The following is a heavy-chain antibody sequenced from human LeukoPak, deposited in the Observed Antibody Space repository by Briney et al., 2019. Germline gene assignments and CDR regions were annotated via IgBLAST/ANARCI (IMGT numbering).Heavy chain of an antibody. D-gene: IGHD2-15*01. V-gene: IGHV5-51*01. CDR3: ARPRGYCSGGSCHHWFDP. CDR2: IYPGDSDT. CDR1: GYSFTSYW. Sequence: GESLKISCKGSGYSFTSYWIGWVRQMPGKGLEWMGIIYPGDSDTRYSPSFQGQVTISADKSISTAYLQWSSLKASDTAMYYCARPRGYCSGGSCHHWFDPWGQGTLVTVSS. J-gene: IGHJ5*02.